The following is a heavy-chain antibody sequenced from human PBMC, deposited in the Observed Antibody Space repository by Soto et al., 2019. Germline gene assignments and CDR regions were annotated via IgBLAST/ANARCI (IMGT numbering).Heavy chain of an antibody. J-gene: IGHJ4*02. V-gene: IGHV4-34*01. CDR2: INHSGST. Sequence: SETLSLTCAVYGGSFSGYYWSWIRQPPGKGLEWIGEINHSGSTNYNPSLKSRVTISVDTSKNQFSLKLSSVTAADTAVYYCARGLRAPTGTDPSFDYWGQGTLVTVSS. CDR1: GGSFSGYY. D-gene: IGHD1-1*01. CDR3: ARGLRAPTGTDPSFDY.